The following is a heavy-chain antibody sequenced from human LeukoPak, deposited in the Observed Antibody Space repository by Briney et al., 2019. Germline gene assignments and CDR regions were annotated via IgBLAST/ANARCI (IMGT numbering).Heavy chain of an antibody. J-gene: IGHJ4*02. CDR1: GFTFSAYG. CDR3: ARDLLLYFGEVTMAFDC. Sequence: GGSLRLSCVASGFTFSAYGLHWVRQAPGKGLEWVSAISGSGSGGSTYHADSVRCRFTISRDNSKNTLYLQMNSLRAEDTAVYYCARDLLLYFGEVTMAFDCWGLGTLVTVSS. D-gene: IGHD3-10*01. CDR2: ISGSGSGGST. V-gene: IGHV3-23*01.